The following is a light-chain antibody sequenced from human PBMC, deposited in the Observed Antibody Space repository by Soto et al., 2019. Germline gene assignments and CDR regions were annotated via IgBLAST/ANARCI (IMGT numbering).Light chain of an antibody. CDR1: QDISNY. V-gene: IGKV1-33*01. J-gene: IGKJ2*01. CDR3: QQYDNLPYT. Sequence: DIQMTQSPSSLSASIGDRVTITCQASQDISNYLNWYQQKPGKAPKLLIYDASNLETGVPSRFRGSGSGTDFTFPISSLQTEDIAAYYCQQYDNLPYTFGQGTKLEIK. CDR2: DAS.